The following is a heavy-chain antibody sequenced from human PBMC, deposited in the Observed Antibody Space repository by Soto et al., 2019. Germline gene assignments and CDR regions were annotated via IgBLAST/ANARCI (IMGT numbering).Heavy chain of an antibody. Sequence: GGSLRLSCAASGFTFSSYEMNWVRQAPGKGLEWVSYISSSGSTIYCADSVKGRFTISRDNAKNSLYLQMNSLRAEDTAVYYCARDHNVLMVYALDLWGRGTLVTVSS. J-gene: IGHJ2*01. D-gene: IGHD2-8*01. CDR3: ARDHNVLMVYALDL. CDR2: ISSSGSTI. CDR1: GFTFSSYE. V-gene: IGHV3-48*03.